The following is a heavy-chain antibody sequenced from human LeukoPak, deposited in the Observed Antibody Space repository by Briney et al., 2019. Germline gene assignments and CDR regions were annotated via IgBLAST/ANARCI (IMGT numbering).Heavy chain of an antibody. CDR3: ARGGRRYCSSTSCYGWFDP. D-gene: IGHD2-2*01. Sequence: PGGSLRLSCAASGFTFSSYAMHWVRQAPGKGLEWVAVISYDGSNKYYADSVKGRFTISRDNSKNTLYLQMNSLRAEDTAVYYCARGGRRYCSSTSCYGWFDPWGQGTLVTVSS. V-gene: IGHV3-30-3*01. J-gene: IGHJ5*02. CDR1: GFTFSSYA. CDR2: ISYDGSNK.